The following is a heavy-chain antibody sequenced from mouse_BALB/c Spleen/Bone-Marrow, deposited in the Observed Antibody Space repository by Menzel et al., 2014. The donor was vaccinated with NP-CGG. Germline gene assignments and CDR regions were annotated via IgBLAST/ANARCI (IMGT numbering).Heavy chain of an antibody. Sequence: EVHLVESGGGLVQPGGSRKLSCAASGFTFSDYGMAWVRQAPGKGPEWVAFISNLAYSIYYADTVTGRFTISRENAKNTLYLEMSSLRSEDTAMYYCARDYYGSSYWYFDVWGAGITVTVSS. CDR1: GFTFSDYG. V-gene: IGHV5-15*02. J-gene: IGHJ1*01. CDR3: ARDYYGSSYWYFDV. CDR2: ISNLAYSI. D-gene: IGHD1-1*01.